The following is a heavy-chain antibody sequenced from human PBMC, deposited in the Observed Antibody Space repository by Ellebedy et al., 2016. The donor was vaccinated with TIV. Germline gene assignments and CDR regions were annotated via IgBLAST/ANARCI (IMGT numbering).Heavy chain of an antibody. CDR2: IYTSGST. CDR1: GGSISSYY. Sequence: SETLSLXXTVSGGSISSYYWSWIRQPAGKGLEWIGRIYTSGSTNYNPSLKSRVTMSVDTSKNQFSLKLSSVTAADTAVYYCAREWITYYYDSSGYPQDVWGQGTTVTVSS. CDR3: AREWITYYYDSSGYPQDV. V-gene: IGHV4-4*07. D-gene: IGHD3-22*01. J-gene: IGHJ6*02.